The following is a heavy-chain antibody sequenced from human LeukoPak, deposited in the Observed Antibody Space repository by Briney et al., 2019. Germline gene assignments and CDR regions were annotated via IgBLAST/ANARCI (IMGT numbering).Heavy chain of an antibody. D-gene: IGHD4-17*01. Sequence: ASVKVSCKASGYTFTSYYMHWVRQAPGQRLEWMGWINAGNGNTKYSQKFQGRVTITRDTSASTAYMELSSLRSEDTAVYYCARDGIDYGDYVPMSWFDPWGQGTLVTVSS. CDR1: GYTFTSYY. V-gene: IGHV1-3*01. CDR2: INAGNGNT. CDR3: ARDGIDYGDYVPMSWFDP. J-gene: IGHJ5*02.